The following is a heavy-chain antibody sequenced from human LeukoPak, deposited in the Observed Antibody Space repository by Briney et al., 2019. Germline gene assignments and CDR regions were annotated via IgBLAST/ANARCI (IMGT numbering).Heavy chain of an antibody. J-gene: IGHJ4*02. Sequence: GGSLRLSCAASGFTFSSYAMHWVRQAPGKGLEWVAVISYDGSNKYYADSVKGRFTISRDNSKNTLYLQMNSLRAEDTAVYYCASYTTVTVGFDYWGQGTLVTVSS. D-gene: IGHD4-17*01. CDR3: ASYTTVTVGFDY. V-gene: IGHV3-30*04. CDR2: ISYDGSNK. CDR1: GFTFSSYA.